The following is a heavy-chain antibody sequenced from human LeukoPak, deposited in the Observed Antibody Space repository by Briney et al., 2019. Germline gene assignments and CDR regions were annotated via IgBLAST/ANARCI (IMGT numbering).Heavy chain of an antibody. D-gene: IGHD3-3*01. Sequence: PSETLSLTCAVYGGSFSGYYWSWIRQPPGKGLEWIGEINHSGSTNYNPSLKSRVTISVDTSKNQFSLKLSSVTAADTAVYYCAREGVAVYNWFDPWGQGTLVTVSS. J-gene: IGHJ5*02. CDR1: GGSFSGYY. CDR3: AREGVAVYNWFDP. V-gene: IGHV4-34*01. CDR2: INHSGST.